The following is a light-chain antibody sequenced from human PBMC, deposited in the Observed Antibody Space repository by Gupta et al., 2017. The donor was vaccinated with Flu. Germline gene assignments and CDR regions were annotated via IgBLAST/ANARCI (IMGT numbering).Light chain of an antibody. CDR1: TSNIGNNY. CDR2: EIH. CDR3: EAWDRDLSVVL. Sequence: STSNIGNNYVSWYQQFPGTAPKLLIYEIHKRPSGIPDRFSGSKSGTSATLDITGLQTADEADYFCEAWDRDLSVVLFGGGTKVTVL. V-gene: IGLV1-51*02. J-gene: IGLJ3*02.